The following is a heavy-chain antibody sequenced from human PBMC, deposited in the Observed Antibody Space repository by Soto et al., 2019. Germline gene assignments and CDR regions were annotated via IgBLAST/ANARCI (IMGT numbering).Heavy chain of an antibody. CDR2: IYHSGST. J-gene: IGHJ5*02. D-gene: IGHD6-13*01. V-gene: IGHV4-30-2*01. CDR3: ARGKTAAAATKLMGFDP. CDR1: GGSISSGGYC. Sequence: PSETLSLTCAVSGGSISSGGYCWSWIRQPPGEGLEWIGYIYHSGSTYYNPSLKSRVTISVDRSKNQFSLKLSSVTAADTAVYYCARGKTAAAATKLMGFDPWGQGTLVTVSS.